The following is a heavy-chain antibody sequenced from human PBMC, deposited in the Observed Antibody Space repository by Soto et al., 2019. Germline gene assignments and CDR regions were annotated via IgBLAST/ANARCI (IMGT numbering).Heavy chain of an antibody. J-gene: IGHJ6*02. V-gene: IGHV3-23*01. CDR2: ISGNGGNT. D-gene: IGHD1-7*01. CDR3: AKETGTTFYYYYGMDV. CDR1: GFSFSSYA. Sequence: GGSLRLSCAASGFSFSSYAMNWVRQAPGKGLEWVSAISGNGGNTYYADSVEGRFTISRDNSKNTLYLQMNSLRAEDTAVYYCAKETGTTFYYYYGMDVWGQGTTVTVSS.